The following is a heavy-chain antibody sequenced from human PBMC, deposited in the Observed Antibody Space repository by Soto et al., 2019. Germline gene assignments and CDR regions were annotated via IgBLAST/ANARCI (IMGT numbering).Heavy chain of an antibody. Sequence: PGGSLRLSCSASGFTFSSYVMHWVRQAPGKGLEYVSAISSNGGSTHYGDSVKGRFSISRDNSKNTLYLQMSSLRVEDTAVYYCVKGGGSYYVDYWGQGTQV. CDR1: GFTFSSYV. J-gene: IGHJ4*02. CDR3: VKGGGSYYVDY. V-gene: IGHV3-64D*06. CDR2: ISSNGGST. D-gene: IGHD1-26*01.